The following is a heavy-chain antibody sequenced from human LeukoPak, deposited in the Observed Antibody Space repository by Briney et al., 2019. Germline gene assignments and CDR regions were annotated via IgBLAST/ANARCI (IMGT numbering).Heavy chain of an antibody. Sequence: SATLSLTCTVSGGSISSSSYYWGWIRQPPGKGLQWIGSIDYSGSTYYNPSLKSRVNISVDTSKNQFSLKLSSVTAADTAVYYCAREGEGYCSRTSCPLDYWGQGTLVTVSS. J-gene: IGHJ4*02. CDR3: AREGEGYCSRTSCPLDY. CDR1: GGSISSSSYY. D-gene: IGHD2-2*01. CDR2: IDYSGST. V-gene: IGHV4-39*07.